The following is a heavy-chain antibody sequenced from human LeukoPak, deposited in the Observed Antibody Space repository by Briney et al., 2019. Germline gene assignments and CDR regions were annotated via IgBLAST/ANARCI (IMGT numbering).Heavy chain of an antibody. CDR1: GFTFSSYG. V-gene: IGHV3-23*01. J-gene: IGHJ6*03. Sequence: GGSLRLSCAASGFTFSSYGMSWVRQAPGKGLEWVSAISGSGGSTYYADSVKGRFTISRDNSKNTLYLQMNSLRAEDTAVYYCAKEGFYCSGGSCYSFYYYYMDVWGKGTTVTVSS. CDR3: AKEGFYCSGGSCYSFYYYYMDV. CDR2: ISGSGGST. D-gene: IGHD2-15*01.